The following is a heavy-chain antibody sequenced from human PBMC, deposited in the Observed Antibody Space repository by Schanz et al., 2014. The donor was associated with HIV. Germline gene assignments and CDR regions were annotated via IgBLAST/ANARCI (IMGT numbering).Heavy chain of an antibody. D-gene: IGHD2-2*01. CDR3: ARDLGIVVVPATGAGMDV. CDR2: ISYDGSNK. CDR1: GFTFSTFG. V-gene: IGHV3-30*03. Sequence: QVQLVESGGGVVQPGRSLRLSCTASGFTFSTFGMHWVRQAPGKGLECVAVISYDGSNKYYADSVKGRFTISRDNSKNALYLQMNSLRAEDTAVYYCARDLGIVVVPATGAGMDVWGQGTTVTVSS. J-gene: IGHJ6*02.